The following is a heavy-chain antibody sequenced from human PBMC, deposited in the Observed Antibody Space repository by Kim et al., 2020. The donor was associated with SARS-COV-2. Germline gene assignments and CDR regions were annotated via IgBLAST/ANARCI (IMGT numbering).Heavy chain of an antibody. CDR1: GLTFSDFW. J-gene: IGHJ4*02. CDR2: IKQDGREK. V-gene: IGHV3-7*03. D-gene: IGHD4-17*01. Sequence: GGSLRLSCAVSGLTFSDFWMSWLRQAPGKGLEWVANIKQDGREKNYVDSVKGRFTISRDNDRNSLYLQMNSLRADDTAVYYCARDLTVSTRGFDYWGQG. CDR3: ARDLTVSTRGFDY.